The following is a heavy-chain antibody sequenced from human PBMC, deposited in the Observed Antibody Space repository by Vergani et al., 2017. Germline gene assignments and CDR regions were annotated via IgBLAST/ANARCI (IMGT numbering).Heavy chain of an antibody. CDR2: ISDSGGST. V-gene: IGHV3-23*01. Sequence: EVQLLESGGGLVQPGGSLRLSCAASGFTFRSYAMIWVRQAPGKGLEWVSTISDSGGSTYYADSVKGRFTVSRDNSENTLYLQMNSLRAEDTAVYYCAKESGYSGYGADYWGQGTLVTVSS. J-gene: IGHJ4*02. D-gene: IGHD5-12*01. CDR1: GFTFRSYA. CDR3: AKESGYSGYGADY.